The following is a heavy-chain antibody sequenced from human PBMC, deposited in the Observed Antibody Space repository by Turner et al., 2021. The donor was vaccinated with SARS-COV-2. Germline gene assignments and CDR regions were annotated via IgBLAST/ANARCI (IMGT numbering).Heavy chain of an antibody. CDR3: AMGGYCSSTSCYTDYYYYGMDV. V-gene: IGHV3-33*01. CDR1: GFTFSSSG. CDR2: IWDDGSNK. J-gene: IGHJ6*02. Sequence: QVQLVESGGGVVQPGRSLRLSCAASGFTFSSSGMHWVRQAPGKGREWVAVIWDDGSNKYYADSVKGRFTISRDNSKNTLYLQMNSLRAEDTAVYNCAMGGYCSSTSCYTDYYYYGMDVWGQGTTVTVSS. D-gene: IGHD2-2*02.